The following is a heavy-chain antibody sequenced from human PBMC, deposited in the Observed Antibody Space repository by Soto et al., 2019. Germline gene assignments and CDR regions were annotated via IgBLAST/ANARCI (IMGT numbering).Heavy chain of an antibody. V-gene: IGHV4-31*03. D-gene: IGHD1-26*01. J-gene: IGHJ3*02. Sequence: PSETLSLTCTVSGGSIISGAYYWSWIRQHPGKGLEWIGYIYYSGSTYYNPSLNSRVTLSVDTSMNQFSLKLSSVTAADTAVYYCARRMVGDTRAFDIWGQGTMVTVSS. CDR2: IYYSGST. CDR3: ARRMVGDTRAFDI. CDR1: GGSIISGAYY.